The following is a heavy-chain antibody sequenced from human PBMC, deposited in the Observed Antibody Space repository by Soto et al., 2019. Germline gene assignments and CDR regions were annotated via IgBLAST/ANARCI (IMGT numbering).Heavy chain of an antibody. V-gene: IGHV3-48*02. D-gene: IGHD3-22*01. CDR2: ISSSSSTI. J-gene: IGHJ4*02. CDR3: ARDVSPYYYDSSGYPTGFDY. CDR1: GFTFSSYS. Sequence: GGSLRLSCAASGFTFSSYSMNWVRQAPGKGLEWVSYISSSSSTIYYADSVKGRFTISRDNAKNSLYLQMNSLRDEDTAVYYCARDVSPYYYDSSGYPTGFDYWGQGTLVTVSS.